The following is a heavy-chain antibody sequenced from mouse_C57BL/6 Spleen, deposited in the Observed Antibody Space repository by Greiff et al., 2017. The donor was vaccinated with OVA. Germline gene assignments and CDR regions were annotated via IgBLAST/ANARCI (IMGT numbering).Heavy chain of an antibody. CDR1: GYAFTNYL. CDR2: INPGSGGT. CDR3: AREGDGGFAY. J-gene: IGHJ3*01. V-gene: IGHV1-54*01. D-gene: IGHD3-3*01. Sequence: QVQLQQSGAELVRPGTSVKVSCKASGYAFTNYLIEWVKQRPGKGLEWIGVINPGSGGTNYNEKFKGKATLTADKSSSTAYMQLSSLTSEDSAVYFCAREGDGGFAYWGQGTLVTVSA.